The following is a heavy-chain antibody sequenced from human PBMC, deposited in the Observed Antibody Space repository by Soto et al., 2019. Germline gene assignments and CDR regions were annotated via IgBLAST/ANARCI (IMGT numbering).Heavy chain of an antibody. V-gene: IGHV1-69*13. CDR3: ARGIVGYSSSWYPYYFDY. D-gene: IGHD6-13*01. J-gene: IGHJ4*02. Sequence: GASVKVSCKASGGTFSSYAISWVRQAPGQGLEWMGGIIPIFGTANYAQKFQGRVTITADESTSTAYMELSSLRSEDTAVHYCARGIVGYSSSWYPYYFDYWGQGTLVTVSS. CDR1: GGTFSSYA. CDR2: IIPIFGTA.